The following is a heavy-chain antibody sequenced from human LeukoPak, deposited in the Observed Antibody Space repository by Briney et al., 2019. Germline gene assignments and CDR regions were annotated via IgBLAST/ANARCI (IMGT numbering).Heavy chain of an antibody. CDR2: ISYDGSNK. CDR1: GFTFSSYA. V-gene: IGHV3-30-3*01. CDR3: ATGKVQLWLRRSLDY. Sequence: PGGSLRLSCAASGFTFSSYAMHWVRQAPGKGLEWVAVISYDGSNKYYADSVKGRFTISRDNSKNTLYLQMNSLRAEDTAVYYCATGKVQLWLRRSLDYWGQGTLVTVSS. J-gene: IGHJ4*02. D-gene: IGHD5-18*01.